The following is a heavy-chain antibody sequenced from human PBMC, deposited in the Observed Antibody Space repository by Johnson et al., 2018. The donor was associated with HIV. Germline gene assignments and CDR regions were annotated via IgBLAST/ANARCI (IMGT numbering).Heavy chain of an antibody. J-gene: IGHJ3*02. CDR1: GFTFSDYY. V-gene: IGHV3-11*04. CDR2: ISSSGSTI. CDR3: AKPPREVTVVDAFDI. Sequence: QVQLVESGGGLVKPGGSLRLSCAASGFTFSDYYMSWIRQAPGKGLEWVSNISSSGSTIYYADSVKGRFTISRDNAKNSLYLQMNSLRPEDTALYSCAKPPREVTVVDAFDIWGQGTMVTVSS. D-gene: IGHD4-23*01.